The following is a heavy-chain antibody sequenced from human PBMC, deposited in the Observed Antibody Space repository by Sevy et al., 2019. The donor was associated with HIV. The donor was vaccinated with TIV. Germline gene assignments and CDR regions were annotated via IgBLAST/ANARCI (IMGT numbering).Heavy chain of an antibody. D-gene: IGHD6-13*01. CDR2: IYYSGST. V-gene: IGHV4-30-4*01. Sequence: SETLSLTCTVSGGSISSGDYYWSWIRQPPGKGLEWIGYIYYSGSTYYNPSLKSRVTISVDTSKNQFSLKLSSVTAADTAVYYCARDRSRSEGKGFDPWGQGTLVTVSS. CDR1: GGSISSGDYY. J-gene: IGHJ5*02. CDR3: ARDRSRSEGKGFDP.